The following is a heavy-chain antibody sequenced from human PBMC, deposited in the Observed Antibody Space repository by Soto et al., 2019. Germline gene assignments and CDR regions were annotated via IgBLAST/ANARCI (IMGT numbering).Heavy chain of an antibody. Sequence: GESLKISCKSSGYSFTSYWISWVRQMPGKGLEWMGRIDPSDSYTNYSPSFQGHVTISADKSISTAYLQWSSLKASDTAMYYCGAYYGNDAFDIWGQGTMVTVSS. CDR3: GAYYGNDAFDI. J-gene: IGHJ3*02. CDR2: IDPSDSYT. D-gene: IGHD3-10*01. V-gene: IGHV5-10-1*01. CDR1: GYSFTSYW.